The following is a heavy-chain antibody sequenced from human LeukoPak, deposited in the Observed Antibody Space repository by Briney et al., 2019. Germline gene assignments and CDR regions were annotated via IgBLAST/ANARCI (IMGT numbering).Heavy chain of an antibody. CDR1: GFTFSSYS. CDR3: AKSIRRYYYDSSGYYGHYYYYMDV. V-gene: IGHV3-21*01. CDR2: ISSSSSYI. D-gene: IGHD3-22*01. Sequence: GGSLRLSCAASGFTFSSYSMNWVRQAPGKGLEWVSSISSSSSYIYYADSVKGRFTISRDNAKNSLYLQMNSLRAEDTAVYYCAKSIRRYYYDSSGYYGHYYYYMDVWGKGTTVTVSS. J-gene: IGHJ6*03.